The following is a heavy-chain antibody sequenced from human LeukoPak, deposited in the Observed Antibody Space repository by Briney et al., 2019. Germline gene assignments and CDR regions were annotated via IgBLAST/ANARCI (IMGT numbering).Heavy chain of an antibody. CDR2: ISSSGSTI. CDR3: ARVKAGYYYYMDV. V-gene: IGHV3-11*01. CDR1: GFTFSDYY. D-gene: IGHD3-10*01. Sequence: PGGSLRLSCAASGFTFSDYYMSWIRQAPGKGLEWVSHISSSGSTIYYADSVKGRFTISRDNSKNTLYLQMNSLRAEDTAVYYCARVKAGYYYYMDVWGKGTTVTVSS. J-gene: IGHJ6*03.